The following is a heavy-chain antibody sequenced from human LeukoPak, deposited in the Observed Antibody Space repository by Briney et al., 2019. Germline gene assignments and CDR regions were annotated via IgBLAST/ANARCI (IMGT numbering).Heavy chain of an antibody. J-gene: IGHJ4*02. CDR3: AKGGRARWDYFDY. D-gene: IGHD1-26*01. CDR2: ISYDGSNK. Sequence: GGSLRLSCAASGFTFSSYGMHWVRQAPGKGLEWVAVISYDGSNKYYADSVKGRFTISRDNSKNTLYLQMNSLRAEDTAVYYCAKGGRARWDYFDYWGQGTLVTVSS. V-gene: IGHV3-30*18. CDR1: GFTFSSYG.